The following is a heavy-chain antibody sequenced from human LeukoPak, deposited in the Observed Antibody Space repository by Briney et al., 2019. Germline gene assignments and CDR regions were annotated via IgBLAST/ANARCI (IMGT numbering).Heavy chain of an antibody. V-gene: IGHV1-46*01. D-gene: IGHD1-26*01. CDR3: ARESGWVGAINY. CDR1: GYTFTSYY. CDR2: INPSGGST. J-gene: IGHJ4*02. Sequence: GASVKVSCKGSGYTFTSYYMHWVRQAPGQGLEWMGIINPSGGSTSYAQKFQGRVTMTRDTSTSTVYMELSSLRSEDTAVYYCARESGWVGAINYWGQGTLVTVSS.